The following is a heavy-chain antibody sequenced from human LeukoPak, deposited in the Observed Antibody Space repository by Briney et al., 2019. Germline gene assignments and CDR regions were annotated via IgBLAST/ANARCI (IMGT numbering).Heavy chain of an antibody. CDR1: GYSISSGYY. J-gene: IGHJ4*02. CDR2: IYHSGST. V-gene: IGHV4-38-2*02. Sequence: PSETLSLTCTVSGYSISSGYYWGWIRPPPGKGLEWIGSIYHSGSTYYNPSLKSRVTISLDTSKNQFSLKLNSVTAADTAVYYCARLTATTHWGQGSLVTVSS. CDR3: ARLTATTH. D-gene: IGHD1-7*01.